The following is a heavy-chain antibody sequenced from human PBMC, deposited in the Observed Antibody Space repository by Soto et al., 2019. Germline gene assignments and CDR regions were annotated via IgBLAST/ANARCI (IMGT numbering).Heavy chain of an antibody. CDR3: TTYSYSTMPAVPSDD. CDR1: GFTFSNAW. Sequence: GGSLRLSCAASGFTFSNAWINWVRQAPGKGLEWVGRIKSKTDGGTTDFAAPVKGRFAISRDDSKNMVYLQMNSLKTEDTGIYYCTTYSYSTMPAVPSDDWGHGPLVTVAS. V-gene: IGHV3-15*07. J-gene: IGHJ4*01. CDR2: IKSKTDGGTT. D-gene: IGHD6-13*01.